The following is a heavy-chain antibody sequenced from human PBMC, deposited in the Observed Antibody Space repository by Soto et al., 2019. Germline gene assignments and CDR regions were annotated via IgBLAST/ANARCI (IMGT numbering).Heavy chain of an antibody. CDR2: INSDGSST. V-gene: IGHV3-74*01. Sequence: GGSLRLSCTASGFTFSSYWMHCVRQAPGKGLVWVSRINSDGSSTSYADSVKGRFTISRDNAKNTLYLQMNSLRAEDTAVYYCASFSGGYCSSTSCARDYWGQGTLVTVSS. CDR1: GFTFSSYW. J-gene: IGHJ4*02. CDR3: ASFSGGYCSSTSCARDY. D-gene: IGHD2-2*01.